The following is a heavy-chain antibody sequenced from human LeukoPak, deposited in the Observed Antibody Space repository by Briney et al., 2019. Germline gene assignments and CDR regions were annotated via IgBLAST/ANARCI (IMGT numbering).Heavy chain of an antibody. V-gene: IGHV3-23*01. Sequence: GGSLRLSCAASGFTFSSYGMSWVRQAPGKGLEWVSAISGSGGSTYYADSVKGRFTISRDNSKNTLYLQMNSLRAEDTAVYYCATYIVGPTLDYWGQGTLVTVSS. CDR3: ATYIVGPTLDY. J-gene: IGHJ4*02. CDR2: ISGSGGST. D-gene: IGHD1-26*01. CDR1: GFTFSSYG.